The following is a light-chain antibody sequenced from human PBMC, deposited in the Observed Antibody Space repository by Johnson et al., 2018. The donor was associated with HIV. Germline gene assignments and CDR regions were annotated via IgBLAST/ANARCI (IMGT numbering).Light chain of an antibody. CDR2: DNN. CDR1: SSNIGNNY. Sequence: QSVLTQPPSVSAAPGQKVTISCSGSSSNIGNNYVSWYQQLPGTAPKLLIYDNNKRPSGIPDRFSGSKSGTSATLGITGLLTGDEADYYCGTGDSSLRGYVFGTGTKVTVL. V-gene: IGLV1-51*01. J-gene: IGLJ1*01. CDR3: GTGDSSLRGYV.